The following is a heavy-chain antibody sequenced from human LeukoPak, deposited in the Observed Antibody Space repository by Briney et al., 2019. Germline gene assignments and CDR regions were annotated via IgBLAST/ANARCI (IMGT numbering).Heavy chain of an antibody. V-gene: IGHV1-69*13. D-gene: IGHD1-26*01. CDR3: ARPHGSYSYYYYGMDV. J-gene: IGHJ6*02. CDR1: GYTLTELS. Sequence: SVKVSCKVSGYTLTELSMHWVRQAPGQGLEWMGGIIPIFGTANYAQKFQGRVTITADESTSTAYMELSSLRSEDTAVYYCARPHGSYSYYYYGMDVWGQGTTVTVSS. CDR2: IIPIFGTA.